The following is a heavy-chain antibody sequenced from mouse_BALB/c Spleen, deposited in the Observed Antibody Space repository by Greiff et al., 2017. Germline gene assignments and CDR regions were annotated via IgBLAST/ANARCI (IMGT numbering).Heavy chain of an antibody. V-gene: IGHV5-12-2*01. CDR3: ARHGTGTCFDY. Sequence: EVMLVESGGGLVQPGGSLKLSCAASGFTFSSYTMSWVRQTPEKRLEWVAYISNGGGSTYYPDTVKGRFTISRDNAKNTLYLQMSSLKSEDTAMYYCARHGTGTCFDYWGQGTTLTVSS. CDR2: ISNGGGST. D-gene: IGHD4-1*01. J-gene: IGHJ2*01. CDR1: GFTFSSYT.